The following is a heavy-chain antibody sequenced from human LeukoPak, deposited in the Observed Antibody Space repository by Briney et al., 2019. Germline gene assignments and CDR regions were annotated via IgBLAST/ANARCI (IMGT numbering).Heavy chain of an antibody. Sequence: SETLSLTCTVSASISSGDYYWNWIRQPAGKGLEWIGRLSASGYTNYNPSLRSRITISVDTSKNQFSLELTSVTAADTAVYYCAKISGYSTSWTPDYWGQGTLVTVSS. CDR3: AKISGYSTSWTPDY. CDR2: LSASGYT. CDR1: ASISSGDYY. V-gene: IGHV4-61*02. D-gene: IGHD6-13*01. J-gene: IGHJ4*02.